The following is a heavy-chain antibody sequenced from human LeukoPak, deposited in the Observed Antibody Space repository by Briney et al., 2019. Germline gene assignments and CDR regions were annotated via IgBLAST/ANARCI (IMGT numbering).Heavy chain of an antibody. CDR3: VGVAVAGTSSPY. J-gene: IGHJ4*02. CDR1: GFTFSSYA. V-gene: IGHV3-23*01. Sequence: PGASLRLSCASSGFTFSSYAMNWLRPAPGEGLEWGSAISGSGDNTGDADSVKGRFTISRDNSKNTLYLQMNSLRAEDTALYYCVGVAVAGTSSPYWGQGTLVTVSS. CDR2: ISGSGDNT. D-gene: IGHD6-19*01.